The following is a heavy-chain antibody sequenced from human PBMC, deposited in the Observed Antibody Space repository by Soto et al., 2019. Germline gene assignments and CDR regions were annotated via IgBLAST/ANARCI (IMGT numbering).Heavy chain of an antibody. CDR2: IAQDGSSR. CDR3: ATIKPGGYDYFDY. CDR1: GLILSNYW. J-gene: IGHJ4*02. V-gene: IGHV3-7*01. D-gene: IGHD2-15*01. Sequence: EVRVVESGGDLVQPGGSLRLSCAASGLILSNYWMTWVRQTPGKGLEWVANIAQDGSSRLYVDSVKGRFTISRDNARNSLYLQMNSLRAEDTAVYYCATIKPGGYDYFDYWGQGTLVTVSS.